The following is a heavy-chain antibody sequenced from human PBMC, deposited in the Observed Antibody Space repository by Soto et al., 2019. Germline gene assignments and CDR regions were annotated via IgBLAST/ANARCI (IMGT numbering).Heavy chain of an antibody. Sequence: EVQLLESGGGLVQPGGSLRLSCAASGFTFSSYAMSWVRQAPGKGLEWVSAISGSGGSTYYADSVKGRFTISRDNSKNTLYLQMYSLRADDTAVYYCAKVFYGDYVLAYWGQGTLATVSS. V-gene: IGHV3-23*01. D-gene: IGHD4-17*01. J-gene: IGHJ4*02. CDR3: AKVFYGDYVLAY. CDR2: ISGSGGST. CDR1: GFTFSSYA.